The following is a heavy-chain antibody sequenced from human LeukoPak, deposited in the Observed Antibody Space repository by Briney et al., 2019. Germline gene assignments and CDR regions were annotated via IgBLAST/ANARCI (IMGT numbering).Heavy chain of an antibody. Sequence: AGGSLRLSCAASGFTFSSYAMHWVRQAPGKGLEWVAVISYDGSNKYYADSVKGRFTISRDNSKNTLYLQMNSLRAEDTAVYYCAKDWTMVRGVIGYWGQGTLVTVSS. CDR3: AKDWTMVRGVIGY. V-gene: IGHV3-30-3*01. CDR2: ISYDGSNK. J-gene: IGHJ4*02. CDR1: GFTFSSYA. D-gene: IGHD3-10*01.